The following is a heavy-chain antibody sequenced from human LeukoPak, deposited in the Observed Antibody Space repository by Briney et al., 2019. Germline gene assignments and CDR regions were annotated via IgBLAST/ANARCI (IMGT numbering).Heavy chain of an antibody. CDR1: GYTFTSYD. J-gene: IGHJ5*02. V-gene: IGHV1-8*01. CDR3: ARGASEYDFWSGYQPNWFDP. Sequence: ASVKVSCKASGYTFTSYDINWVRQATGQGLEWMGWMNPNSGNTGYAQKFQGRVTMTRNTSISTAYMELSSLRSEDTAVYYCARGASEYDFWSGYQPNWFDPWGQGTLVTVSS. CDR2: MNPNSGNT. D-gene: IGHD3-3*01.